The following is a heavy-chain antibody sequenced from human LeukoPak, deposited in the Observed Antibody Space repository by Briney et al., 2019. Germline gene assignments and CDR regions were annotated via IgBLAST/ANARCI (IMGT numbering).Heavy chain of an antibody. D-gene: IGHD4-17*01. CDR2: ISGSGGST. J-gene: IGHJ3*01. CDR1: GFTFSSYA. V-gene: IGHV3-23*01. Sequence: PGGSLRLSCAASGFTFSSYAMSWVRQAPGKGLEWVSAISGSGGSTYYADSVKGRFTISRDNSKNTLHLQMNSLRAEDTAVYYCANLPYGDLPEGDAFDLWGQGTMVTVSS. CDR3: ANLPYGDLPEGDAFDL.